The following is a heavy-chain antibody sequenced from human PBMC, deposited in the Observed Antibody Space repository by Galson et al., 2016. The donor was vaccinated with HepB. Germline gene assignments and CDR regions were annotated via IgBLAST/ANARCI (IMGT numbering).Heavy chain of an antibody. V-gene: IGHV3-66*01. CDR1: GFTVSNNY. CDR2: IYSGGAT. D-gene: IGHD1-7*01. CDR3: ARNPTGNYV. J-gene: IGHJ4*02. Sequence: SLRLSCAASGFTVSNNYMRWVRQAPGKGLEWISLIYSGGATYYADSVKGRFTISRDNSKNTLYLQMNSLRVEDTDVYYCARNPTGNYVGGQGTLVTVSS.